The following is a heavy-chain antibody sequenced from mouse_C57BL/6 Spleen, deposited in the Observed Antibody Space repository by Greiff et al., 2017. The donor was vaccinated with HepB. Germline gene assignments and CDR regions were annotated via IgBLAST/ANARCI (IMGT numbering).Heavy chain of an antibody. V-gene: IGHV1-82*01. CDR2: IYPGDGDT. CDR1: GYAFSSSW. J-gene: IGHJ4*01. Sequence: LQESGPELVKPGASVKISCKASGYAFSSSWMNWVKQRPGKGLEWIGRIYPGDGDTNYNGKFKGKATLTADKSSSTAYMQLSSLTSEDSAVYFCARARLRYAMDYWGQGTSVTVSS. CDR3: ARARLRYAMDY. D-gene: IGHD2-2*01.